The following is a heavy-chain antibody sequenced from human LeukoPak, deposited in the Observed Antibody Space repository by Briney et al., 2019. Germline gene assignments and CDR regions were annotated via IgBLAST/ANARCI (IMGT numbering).Heavy chain of an antibody. CDR2: FDPEDGET. J-gene: IGHJ3*02. CDR3: ARDKWDAFDI. CDR1: GYTLTELS. Sequence: ASVKVSCKVSGYTLTELSMHWVRQALGKGLEWMGGFDPEDGETIYAQKFQGRVTMTRDMSTSTVYMELSSLRSEDTAVYYCARDKWDAFDIWGQGTMVTVSS. V-gene: IGHV1-24*01. D-gene: IGHD2-8*01.